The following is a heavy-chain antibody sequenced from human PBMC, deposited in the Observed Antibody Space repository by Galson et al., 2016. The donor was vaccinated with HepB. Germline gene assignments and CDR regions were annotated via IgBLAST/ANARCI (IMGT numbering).Heavy chain of an antibody. CDR1: GGSISSGGYY. V-gene: IGHV4-31*01. CDR3: AIGLVTGNPFYFHH. J-gene: IGHJ1*01. CDR2: IYYSGSGYYSGST. Sequence: TLSLTCTVSGGSISSGGYYWSWIRQHPGKGLEWIGYIYYSGSGYYSGSTYYNPSLKSLVAISVDTSKNQFYLKLTSVTAADTAVYYCAIGLVTGNPFYFHHWGQGTLVTVSS. D-gene: IGHD2-21*02.